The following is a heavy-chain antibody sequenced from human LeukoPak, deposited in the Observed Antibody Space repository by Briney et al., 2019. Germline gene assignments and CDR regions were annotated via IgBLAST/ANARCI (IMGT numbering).Heavy chain of an antibody. CDR3: ARDSGTIVGAPDAFVI. J-gene: IGHJ3*02. D-gene: IGHD1-26*01. V-gene: IGHV1-2*02. CDR2: INPNSGGT. CDR1: GYTFTGYY. Sequence: GASVKVSCKASGYTFTGYYVHWVRQAPGQGLEWMGWINPNSGGTNYAQKFQGRVTMTRDTSISTAYMELSRLRSDDTAVYYCARDSGTIVGAPDAFVIWGQGTMVTVSS.